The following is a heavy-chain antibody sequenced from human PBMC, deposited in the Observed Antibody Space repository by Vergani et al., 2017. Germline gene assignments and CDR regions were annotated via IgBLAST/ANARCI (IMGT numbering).Heavy chain of an antibody. CDR1: GFTFSSYS. CDR3: AREGDYCTNGVCYTGNDY. V-gene: IGHV3-21*01. J-gene: IGHJ4*02. D-gene: IGHD2-8*01. CDR2: ISSSSSYI. Sequence: EVQLVESGGGLVKPGGSLRLSCAASGFTFSSYSMNWVRKAPGKGLEWVSSISSSSSYIYYADSVKGRFTISRDNAKNSLYLQMNSLRAEDTAVYYCAREGDYCTNGVCYTGNDYWGQGTLVTVSS.